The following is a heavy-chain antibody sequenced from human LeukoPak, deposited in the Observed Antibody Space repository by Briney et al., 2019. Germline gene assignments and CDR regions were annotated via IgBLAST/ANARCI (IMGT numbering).Heavy chain of an antibody. CDR2: ISWNSGSI. CDR1: GFTFDDYA. J-gene: IGHJ4*02. D-gene: IGHD3-10*01. V-gene: IGHV3-9*01. CDR3: AKDPYYYGSGSYHY. Sequence: GGSLRLSCAASGFTFDDYAMHWVRQAPGKGLEWVSGISWNSGSIGYADSVKGRFTNSRDNAKNSLYLQMNSLRAEDTALYYCAKDPYYYGSGSYHYWGQGTLVTVSS.